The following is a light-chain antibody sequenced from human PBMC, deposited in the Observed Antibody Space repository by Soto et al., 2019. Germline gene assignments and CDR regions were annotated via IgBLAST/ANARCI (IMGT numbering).Light chain of an antibody. CDR2: DAS. CDR3: QQYDTRPPGYT. Sequence: DVQMTQSPSSLSASVGDRVTITCQANQDIRNYLNWYQHKAGQAPKLLIYDASSLETGVPSRFSGSGSGTHFTLTIASRQPEDTATYYCQQYDTRPPGYTFGQGTKLQI. V-gene: IGKV1-33*01. CDR1: QDIRNY. J-gene: IGKJ2*01.